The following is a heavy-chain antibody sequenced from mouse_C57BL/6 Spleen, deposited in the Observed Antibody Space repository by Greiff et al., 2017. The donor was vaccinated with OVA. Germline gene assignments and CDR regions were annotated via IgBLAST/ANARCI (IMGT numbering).Heavy chain of an antibody. CDR3: ARHSDYGSSYDAMDY. D-gene: IGHD1-1*01. V-gene: IGHV2-6-1*01. CDR1: GFSLTSYG. J-gene: IGHJ4*01. CDR2: IWSDGST. Sequence: VKLVESGPGLVAPSQSLSITCTVSGFSLTSYGVHWVRQPPGKGLEWLVVIWSDGSTTYNSALKSRLSISKENSKSQVFLKMNSLQTDDTAMYYCARHSDYGSSYDAMDYWGQGTSVTVSS.